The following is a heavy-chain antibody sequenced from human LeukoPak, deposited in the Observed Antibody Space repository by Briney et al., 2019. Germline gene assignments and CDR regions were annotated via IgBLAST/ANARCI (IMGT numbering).Heavy chain of an antibody. Sequence: GGSLRLSCTAAGFTFSSYAMHWVRQAPGKGLEWVAVISYDGSNKYYADSVKGRFTISRDNSKNTLYLQMNSLRAEDTAVYYCASAPISGSYIPIDYWGQGTLVTVSS. CDR2: ISYDGSNK. J-gene: IGHJ4*02. CDR3: ASAPISGSYIPIDY. CDR1: GFTFSSYA. D-gene: IGHD1-26*01. V-gene: IGHV3-30*04.